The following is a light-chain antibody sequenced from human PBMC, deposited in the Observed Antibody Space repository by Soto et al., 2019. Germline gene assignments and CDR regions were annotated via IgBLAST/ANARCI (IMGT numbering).Light chain of an antibody. J-gene: IGKJ4*01. V-gene: IGKV3-20*01. CDR1: QSVSSSY. CDR3: QQYGSLLT. CDR2: GAS. Sequence: SEFTQSPCALSLTPGERATLPCRASQSVSSSYLAWYQQKPGQAPRLLIYGASSRATGIPDRFSGSGSGTDFTLTISRLEPEDFAVHYCQQYGSLLTFGGGTKVDIK.